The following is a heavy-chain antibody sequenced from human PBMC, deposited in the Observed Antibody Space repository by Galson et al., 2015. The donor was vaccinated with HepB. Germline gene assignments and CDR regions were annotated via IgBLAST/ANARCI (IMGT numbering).Heavy chain of an antibody. J-gene: IGHJ6*02. D-gene: IGHD4-17*01. CDR3: ARGFAVRGYGMDV. V-gene: IGHV3-21*01. CDR2: ISSSSSYI. CDR1: GFTFSSYS. Sequence: SLRLSCAASGFTFSSYSMNWVRQAPGKGLEWVSSISSSSSYIYYADSVKGRFTISRDNAKNSLYLQMNSLRAKDTAVYYCARGFAVRGYGMDVWGQGTTVTVSS.